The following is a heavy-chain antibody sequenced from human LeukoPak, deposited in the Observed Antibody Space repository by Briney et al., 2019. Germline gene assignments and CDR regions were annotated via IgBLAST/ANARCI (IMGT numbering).Heavy chain of an antibody. Sequence: GASVKVSCKASGYTFTGYYMHWVRQAPGQGLEWMGWINPNSGGTNYAQKFQGRVTMTRDTSISTAYMELSRLRSDDTAVYYCARAAGSSSYKYYYYYHYMDVWGKGTTVTVSS. CDR3: ARAAGSSSYKYYYYYHYMDV. J-gene: IGHJ6*03. CDR2: INPNSGGT. D-gene: IGHD6-6*01. CDR1: GYTFTGYY. V-gene: IGHV1-2*02.